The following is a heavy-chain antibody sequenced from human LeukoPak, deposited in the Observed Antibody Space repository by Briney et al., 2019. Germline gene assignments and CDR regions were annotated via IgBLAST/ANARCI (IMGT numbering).Heavy chain of an antibody. CDR1: GYTFTSYG. CDR3: ARDRAVSGSQNY. Sequence: ASVKVSCTASGYTFTSYGIGWVRQAPGQGLEWMGWISTYNGTTNTAQHLQGRVTMTTDTFTTTAYMELRSLTSDDTAVYYRARDRAVSGSQNYWGQGTLVTVSS. CDR2: ISTYNGTT. D-gene: IGHD1-26*01. V-gene: IGHV1-18*01. J-gene: IGHJ4*02.